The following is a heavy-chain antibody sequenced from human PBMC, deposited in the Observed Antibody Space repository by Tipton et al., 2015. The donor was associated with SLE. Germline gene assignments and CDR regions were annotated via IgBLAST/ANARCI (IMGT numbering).Heavy chain of an antibody. CDR2: IHNSGRT. D-gene: IGHD2-15*01. V-gene: IGHV4-59*01. CDR3: ARYSLTNWHLDL. CDR1: GGSISNYY. Sequence: TLSLTCTVSGGSISNYYWSWIRQPPGKGLEWIGYIHNSGRTNYHPSLKSRVTMSVDTPKNQFSLKLTSVTAGDTAVYYCARYSLTNWHLDLWGRGTLVTVSS. J-gene: IGHJ2*01.